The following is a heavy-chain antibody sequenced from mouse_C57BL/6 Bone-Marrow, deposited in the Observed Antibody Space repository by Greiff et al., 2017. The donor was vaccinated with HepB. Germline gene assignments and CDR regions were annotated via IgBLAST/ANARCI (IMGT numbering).Heavy chain of an antibody. V-gene: IGHV1-26*01. D-gene: IGHD2-4*01. CDR1: GYTFTDYY. Sequence: VQLQQSGPELVKPGASVKISCKASGYTFTDYYMNWVKQSHGKSLEWIGDINPNNGGTSYNQKFKGKATLTVDKSSSTAYMELRSLTSEDYAVYYCAREYYDYDVRFAYWGQGTLVTVSA. CDR3: AREYYDYDVRFAY. CDR2: INPNNGGT. J-gene: IGHJ3*01.